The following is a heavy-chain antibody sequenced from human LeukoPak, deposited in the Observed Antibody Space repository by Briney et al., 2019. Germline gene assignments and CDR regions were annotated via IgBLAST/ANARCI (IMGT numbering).Heavy chain of an antibody. CDR3: ARVNLGGWYDTPPGAFDI. Sequence: SETLSLTCTVSGGSISSYYWSWIRQPPGKGLEWIGYIYYSGSTNYNPSLKSRVTISVDTSKNQFSLKLSFVTAADTAVYYCARVNLGGWYDTPPGAFDIWGQGTMVTVSS. V-gene: IGHV4-59*01. CDR1: GGSISSYY. D-gene: IGHD6-19*01. CDR2: IYYSGST. J-gene: IGHJ3*02.